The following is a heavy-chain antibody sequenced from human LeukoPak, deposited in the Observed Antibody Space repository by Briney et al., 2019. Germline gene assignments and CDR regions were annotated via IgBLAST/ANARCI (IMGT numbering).Heavy chain of an antibody. CDR2: ISSSGSTI. Sequence: SGGSLRLSCAASGFTFSDYYMSWIRQAPGKGLEWVSYISSSGSTIYYADSVKGRFTISRDNAKNSLYLQMNSLRAEDTAVYYCARKLLNHDAFDIWGQGTMVTVSS. CDR3: ARKLLNHDAFDI. V-gene: IGHV3-11*01. CDR1: GFTFSDYY. J-gene: IGHJ3*02. D-gene: IGHD1-26*01.